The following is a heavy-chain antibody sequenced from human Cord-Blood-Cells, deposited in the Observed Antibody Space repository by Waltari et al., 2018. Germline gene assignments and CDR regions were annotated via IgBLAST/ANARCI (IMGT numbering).Heavy chain of an antibody. CDR3: ARGKSVAGNYYYYYMDV. J-gene: IGHJ6*03. Sequence: QVQLVQSGAEVKKPGSSVKVSCKASGGTFSSYAISWVRRAPGQGIEWMGGIIPILGKANYAQKFQGRVTITADKSTSTAYMDLSSLRSEDTAVYYCARGKSVAGNYYYYYMDVWGKGTTVTVSS. CDR1: GGTFSSYA. V-gene: IGHV1-69*10. D-gene: IGHD6-13*01. CDR2: IIPILGKA.